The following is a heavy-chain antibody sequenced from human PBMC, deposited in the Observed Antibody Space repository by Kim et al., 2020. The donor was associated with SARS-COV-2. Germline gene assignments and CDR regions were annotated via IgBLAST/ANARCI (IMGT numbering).Heavy chain of an antibody. J-gene: IGHJ4*02. CDR2: INSEGGGT. CDR1: GFTFSPYW. V-gene: IGHV3-74*01. CDR3: ARGGSVGAKDFDY. D-gene: IGHD1-26*01. Sequence: GGSLRLSCAASGFTFSPYWMHWVRQAPGKAPVWVSRINSEGGGTIYADSVKGRFTISRDDAKNTLYLQMNSLRAEDTAVYYCARGGSVGAKDFDYWGQGTLVTVSS.